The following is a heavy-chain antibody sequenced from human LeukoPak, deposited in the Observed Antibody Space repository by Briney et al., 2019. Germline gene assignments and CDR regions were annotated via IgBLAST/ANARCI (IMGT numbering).Heavy chain of an antibody. D-gene: IGHD6-6*01. CDR3: VRDIGARYLDY. CDR2: IWYDGSNE. Sequence: GGSLRLSCAASGFTFRNHGMHWVRQAPGKGLEWAAVIWYDGSNEYYADSVKGRFTISRDNSKNTLYLQMNSLRAKDSAVYYCVRDIGARYLDYWGQGALVIVSS. CDR1: GFTFRNHG. V-gene: IGHV3-33*01. J-gene: IGHJ4*01.